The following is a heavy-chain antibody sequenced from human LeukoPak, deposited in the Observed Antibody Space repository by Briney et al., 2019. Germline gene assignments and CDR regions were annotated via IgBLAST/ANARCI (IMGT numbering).Heavy chain of an antibody. J-gene: IGHJ4*02. Sequence: ASVKVSCKVSGYTLTELSMNWVRQTPGKGLEWMGGFDPENGETIYAQKFQGRVTMTEDTSTDTTYMDLSSLRSEDTAIYYCATDDSDYWGQGTLVTVSS. CDR3: ATDDSDY. CDR1: GYTLTELS. V-gene: IGHV1-24*01. CDR2: FDPENGET.